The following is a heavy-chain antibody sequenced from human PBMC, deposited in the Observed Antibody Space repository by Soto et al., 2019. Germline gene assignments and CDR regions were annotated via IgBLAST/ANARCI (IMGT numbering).Heavy chain of an antibody. CDR1: VGSTSKHH. CDR2: IYYSVT. Sequence: SDPLRLTCRASVGSTSKHHGSRIRQPPGKGLEWIAYIYYSVTSYNPSLKSRVSISLDTSKNQFSLKLSSVTAADTAVYYCARTYGGSGPNSGGYSFHIWGKGTMVT. J-gene: IGHJ3*02. CDR3: ARTYGGSGPNSGGYSFHI. V-gene: IGHV4-59*07. D-gene: IGHD2-21*01.